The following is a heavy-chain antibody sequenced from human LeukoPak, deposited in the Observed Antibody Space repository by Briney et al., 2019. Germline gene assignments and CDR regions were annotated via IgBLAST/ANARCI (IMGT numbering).Heavy chain of an antibody. CDR3: ARHEGSPYYFDY. D-gene: IGHD3-10*01. Sequence: SETLSLTCTLSGGSISSSSYYWGWIRQPPGKGLEWIGSIYYSGSTYYNPSLKSRVTISVDTSKNQFSLKLSSVTAADTAVYYCARHEGSPYYFDYWGQGTLVTVSS. CDR1: GGSISSSSYY. V-gene: IGHV4-39*01. J-gene: IGHJ4*02. CDR2: IYYSGST.